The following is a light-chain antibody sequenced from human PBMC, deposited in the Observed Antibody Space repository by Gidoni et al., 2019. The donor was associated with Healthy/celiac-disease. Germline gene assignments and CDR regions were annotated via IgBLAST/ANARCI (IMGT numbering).Light chain of an antibody. J-gene: IGKJ1*01. V-gene: IGKV1-39*01. Sequence: PSSLSASVGDRVTITCRASQSISSYLNWYQQKPGKAPKLLIYAASSLQSGVPSRFSGSGSGTDFTLTISSLQPEDFATYYCQQSYSTTWTFGQGTKVEIK. CDR1: QSISSY. CDR2: AAS. CDR3: QQSYSTTWT.